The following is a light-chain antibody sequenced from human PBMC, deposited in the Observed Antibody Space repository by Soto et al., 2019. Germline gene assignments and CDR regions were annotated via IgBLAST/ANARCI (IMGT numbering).Light chain of an antibody. CDR3: QQTRSYPST. CDR2: ETS. V-gene: IGKV1-9*01. CDR1: QGIDSY. Sequence: IQQPQSPPSLSASVGARGTITCRASQGIDSYLAWYQQRPGKVTQLLIYETSILQSGVSSRFSGSGSGTDFTLTISSLQAEEFATYYCQQTRSYPSTVGGGTKVDI. J-gene: IGKJ4*01.